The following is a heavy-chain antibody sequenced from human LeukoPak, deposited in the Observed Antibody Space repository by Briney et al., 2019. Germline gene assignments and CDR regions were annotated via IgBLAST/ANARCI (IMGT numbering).Heavy chain of an antibody. CDR2: ISYDGSNK. CDR3: ARVLLWFGEPSDFDY. CDR1: GFTFSSYA. J-gene: IGHJ4*02. D-gene: IGHD3-10*01. V-gene: IGHV3-30*04. Sequence: GGSLRLSCAASGFTFSSYAMHWVRQAPGKGLEWVAVISYDGSNKYYADSVKGRFTISRDNSKNTLYLQMSSLRAEDTAVYYCARVLLWFGEPSDFDYWGQGTLVTVSS.